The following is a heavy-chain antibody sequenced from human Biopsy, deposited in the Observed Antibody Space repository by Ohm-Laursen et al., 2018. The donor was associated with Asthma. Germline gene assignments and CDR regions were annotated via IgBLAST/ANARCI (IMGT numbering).Heavy chain of an antibody. CDR1: GFAVSRDY. CDR2: IYSGGTS. V-gene: IGHV3-53*01. J-gene: IGHJ4*02. D-gene: IGHD3-22*01. CDR3: ARGDSSNWSHYYFDY. Sequence: GSLRLSCTAPGFAVSRDYMFWVRQAPGKGLEWASVIYSGGTSHTADSVRGRFTISRDYSKNTLYLQMHSLRAEDTAVYYCARGDSSNWSHYYFDYWGQGTLVTVSS.